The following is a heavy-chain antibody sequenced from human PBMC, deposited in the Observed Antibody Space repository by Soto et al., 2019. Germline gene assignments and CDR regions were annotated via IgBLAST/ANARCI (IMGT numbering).Heavy chain of an antibody. J-gene: IGHJ6*01. D-gene: IGHD2-15*01. CDR1: GGSISSGGYS. CDR2: IYHSGST. V-gene: IGHV4-30-2*01. CDR3: ARVIWRGSRYCSGGSCYSLDYYYYYGMDV. Sequence: QLQLQESGSGLVKPSQTLSLTCAVSGGSISSGGYSWSWIRQPPGKGLEWIGYIYHSGSTYYNPSLKSRVTISVDRSKNQFSLKLSSVTAADTAVYYCARVIWRGSRYCSGGSCYSLDYYYYYGMDVW.